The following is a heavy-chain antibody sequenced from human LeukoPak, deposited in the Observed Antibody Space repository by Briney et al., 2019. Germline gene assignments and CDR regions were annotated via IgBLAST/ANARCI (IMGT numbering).Heavy chain of an antibody. D-gene: IGHD3-22*01. CDR3: ITFSMIVVVITD. V-gene: IGHV3-15*01. CDR2: IKSKTDGGTT. CDR1: GFTFSTYW. Sequence: GGSLRLSCAASGFTFSTYWMSWVRQAPGEGLEWVGRIKSKTDGGTTDYAAPVKGRFTISRDDSKNTLYLQMNSLKTQDTAVYYCITFSMIVVVITDWGQGTLVTVSS. J-gene: IGHJ4*02.